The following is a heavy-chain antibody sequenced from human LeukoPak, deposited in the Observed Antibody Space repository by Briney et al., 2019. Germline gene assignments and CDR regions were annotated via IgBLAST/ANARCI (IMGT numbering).Heavy chain of an antibody. CDR3: ARSLYDFWSGYFGFDP. J-gene: IGHJ5*02. CDR1: GYSFTSYW. CDR2: IYPGDSDT. D-gene: IGHD3-3*01. V-gene: IGHV5-51*01. Sequence: GESLKISCKGFGYSFTSYWIGWVRQMPGKGLEWMGIIYPGDSDTRYSPSFQGQVTISADKSISTAYLQWSSLKASDTAMYYCARSLYDFWSGYFGFDPWGQGTLVTVSS.